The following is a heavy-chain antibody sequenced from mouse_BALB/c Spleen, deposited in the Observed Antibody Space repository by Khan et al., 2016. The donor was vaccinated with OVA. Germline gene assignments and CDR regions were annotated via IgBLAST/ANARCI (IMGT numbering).Heavy chain of an antibody. J-gene: IGHJ3*01. CDR2: IIPSSDYN. CDR1: GYTFTTYT. V-gene: IGHV1-4*01. CDR3: AREGAYYRSDGWFAY. Sequence: VQLQESGAELARPGASVQMSCKTSGYTFTTYTMHWVKQRPGQGLEWIGYIIPSSDYNNYNQKFKDKATLTADKYSSTAYMHLSSLTSEDSAVYYCAREGAYYRSDGWFAYWGQGTLVTVSA. D-gene: IGHD2-14*01.